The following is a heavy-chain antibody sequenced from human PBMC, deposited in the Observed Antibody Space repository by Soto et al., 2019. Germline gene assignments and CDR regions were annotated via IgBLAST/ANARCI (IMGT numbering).Heavy chain of an antibody. J-gene: IGHJ6*02. CDR3: HARGPLPTAGNGEYYYYGMDV. CDR1: GGSVSSSGYY. CDR2: IYDSEKI. V-gene: IGHV4-39*01. D-gene: IGHD1-26*01. Sequence: SETLSLTCTVSGGSVSSSGYYWGWVRQPPGKGLEWIASIYDSEKIYNNPSLKSRVTISLDTSKNQFSLKLRSVTAADTAVYYCHARGPLPTAGNGEYYYYGMDVWGQGTTVTVSS.